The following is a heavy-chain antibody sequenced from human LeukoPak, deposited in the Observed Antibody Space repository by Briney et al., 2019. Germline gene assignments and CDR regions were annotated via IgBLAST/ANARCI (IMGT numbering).Heavy chain of an antibody. D-gene: IGHD6-6*01. Sequence: GASVKVSCKASGYTFTSYGISWVRQAPGQGLEWIGWISAYNGNTNYAQKLQGRVTMTTDTSTSTAYMELRSLRSDDTAVYYCASSSSEYYYYMDVWGKGTTVTVSS. J-gene: IGHJ6*03. CDR3: ASSSSEYYYYMDV. V-gene: IGHV1-18*01. CDR1: GYTFTSYG. CDR2: ISAYNGNT.